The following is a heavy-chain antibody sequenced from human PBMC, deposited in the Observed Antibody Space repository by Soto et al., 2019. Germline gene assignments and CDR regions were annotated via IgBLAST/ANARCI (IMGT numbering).Heavy chain of an antibody. D-gene: IGHD1-26*01. V-gene: IGHV4-4*02. J-gene: IGHJ5*02. Sequence: QVQLQESGPGLVKPSGTLSLTCAVSGGSISSSNWWRWVRQPPGKGLEWIGEIYNSGSTNNTSALTILVTRSVAKSKDQFSRKLSSVTAADTDLDDCASKAWDHPRCFDPWGQGTLVTVSS. CDR2: IYNSGST. CDR3: ASKAWDHPRCFDP. CDR1: GGSISSSNW.